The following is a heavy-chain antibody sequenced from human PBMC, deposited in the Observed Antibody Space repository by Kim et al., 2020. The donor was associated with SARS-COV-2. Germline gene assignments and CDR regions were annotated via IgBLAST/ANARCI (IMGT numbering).Heavy chain of an antibody. V-gene: IGHV1-3*01. CDR2: ISAGNDNS. CDR3: ARGRYDVLAGHPFFLDY. D-gene: IGHD3-9*01. J-gene: IGHJ4*01. CDR1: GYSFNNYA. Sequence: ASVKVSCKASGYSFNNYAIIWVRQAPGQRLEWMAWISAGNDNSRYSWRFQGRISITTDTSASTAYMDLTSLTSEDTAVYDCARGRYDVLAGHPFFLDYWG.